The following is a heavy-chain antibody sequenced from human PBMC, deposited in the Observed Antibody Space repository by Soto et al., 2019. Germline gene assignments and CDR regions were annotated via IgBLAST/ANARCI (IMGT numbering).Heavy chain of an antibody. Sequence: SSVKVSCKASGYTYTGYYMHWVRQAPGQGLEWMGWINPNSGGTNYAQKFQGWVTMTRDTSISTAYMELSRLRSDDTAVYYCARVSTEGAFDIWGQGTMVTVSS. CDR3: ARVSTEGAFDI. CDR2: INPNSGGT. J-gene: IGHJ3*02. CDR1: GYTYTGYY. V-gene: IGHV1-2*04. D-gene: IGHD4-17*01.